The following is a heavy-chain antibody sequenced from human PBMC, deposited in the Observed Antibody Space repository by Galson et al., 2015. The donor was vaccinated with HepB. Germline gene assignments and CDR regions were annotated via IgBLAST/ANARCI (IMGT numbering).Heavy chain of an antibody. CDR3: ARVQLERRILDAFDI. CDR2: TNSEETNT. D-gene: IGHD1-1*01. J-gene: IGHJ3*02. V-gene: IGHV3-74*01. CDR1: GFTFSRYW. Sequence: SLRLSCAASGFTFSRYWMHWVRQAPGKGLVWVSRTNSEETNTPYADFVKGRFTISRDNAKNSLYLQMNSLRDEDTAVYYCARVQLERRILDAFDIWGQGTMVTVSS.